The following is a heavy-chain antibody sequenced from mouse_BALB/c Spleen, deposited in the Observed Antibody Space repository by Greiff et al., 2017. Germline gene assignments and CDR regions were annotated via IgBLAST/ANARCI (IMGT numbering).Heavy chain of an antibody. V-gene: IGHV7-3*02. CDR3: ARDMGDGYYLAWFAY. Sequence: EVMLVESGGGLVQPGGSLRLSCATSGFTFTDYYMSWVRQPPGKALEWLGFIRNKANGYTTEYSASVKGRFTISRDNSQSILYLQMNTLRAEDSATYYCARDMGDGYYLAWFAYWGQGTLVTVSA. CDR2: IRNKANGYTT. D-gene: IGHD2-3*01. CDR1: GFTFTDYY. J-gene: IGHJ3*01.